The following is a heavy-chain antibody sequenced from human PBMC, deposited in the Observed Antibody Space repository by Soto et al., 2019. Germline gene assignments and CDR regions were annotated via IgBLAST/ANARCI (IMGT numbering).Heavy chain of an antibody. CDR2: ISSSSSYI. CDR3: ARGIRIAVGGVHY. CDR1: GFTFSSYS. D-gene: IGHD6-19*01. J-gene: IGHJ4*02. V-gene: IGHV3-21*01. Sequence: GGSLRLSCAASGFTFSSYSMNWVRQAPGKGLEWVSSISSSSSYIYYADSVKGRFTISRDNAKNSLYLQMNSLRAEDTAVYYCARGIRIAVGGVHYWGPGPLVTGSS.